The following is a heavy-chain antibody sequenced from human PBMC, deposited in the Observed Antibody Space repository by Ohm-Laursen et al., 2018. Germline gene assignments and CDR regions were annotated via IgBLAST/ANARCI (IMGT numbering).Heavy chain of an antibody. Sequence: SLRLSCAASGFTFSSYAMSWVRQAPGKGLEWVSAISGTGGSAFYADSVKGRFTISRDNSKSTLFLQMNSLRAEDTAVYYCAKDARNYVWGNFGSWGQGTLVTVSS. V-gene: IGHV3-23*01. CDR1: GFTFSSYA. J-gene: IGHJ4*02. D-gene: IGHD3-16*01. CDR2: ISGTGGSA. CDR3: AKDARNYVWGNFGS.